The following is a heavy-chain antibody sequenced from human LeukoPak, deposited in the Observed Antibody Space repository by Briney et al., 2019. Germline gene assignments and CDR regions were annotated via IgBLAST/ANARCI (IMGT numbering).Heavy chain of an antibody. CDR1: GGSITGYY. J-gene: IGHJ4*02. Sequence: SETLSLTCTVSGGSITGYYWTWIRQPAGKGLEWIGRIYTSGSTNYNASLKSRVSMSVDTSKNQFSLKLSSVTAADTAVFYCARENSGSYREFDYWGQGTLVTVSS. D-gene: IGHD1-26*01. CDR2: IYTSGST. CDR3: ARENSGSYREFDY. V-gene: IGHV4-4*07.